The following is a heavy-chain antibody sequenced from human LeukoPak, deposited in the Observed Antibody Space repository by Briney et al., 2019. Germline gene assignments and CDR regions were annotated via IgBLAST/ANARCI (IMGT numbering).Heavy chain of an antibody. CDR3: ARDIIAATGTEDAFDI. CDR2: ISGSGGNT. J-gene: IGHJ3*02. V-gene: IGHV3-21*01. D-gene: IGHD6-13*01. Sequence: GGSLRLSCAASGFTFSSYSMNWVRQAPGKGLEWVSGISGSGGNTYYADSVKGRFTISRDNAKNSLYLQMNSLRAEDTAVYYCARDIIAATGTEDAFDIWGQGTMVTVSS. CDR1: GFTFSSYS.